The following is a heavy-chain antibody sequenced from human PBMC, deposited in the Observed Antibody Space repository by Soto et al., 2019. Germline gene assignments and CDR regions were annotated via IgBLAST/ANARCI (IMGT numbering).Heavy chain of an antibody. CDR3: ARPTSWFVDIL. D-gene: IGHD3-10*01. CDR1: GASITTYY. Sequence: QVRLQESGPGLLKPSETLSLTCSVSGASITTYYWSWFRQSPGKGLEWIGYIHDSGTTKYNASLESRVTISVDTSKTHFFLRLTSVTAADTAVYYCARPTSWFVDILWGQGTLVSVTS. CDR2: IHDSGTT. V-gene: IGHV4-59*08. J-gene: IGHJ4*02.